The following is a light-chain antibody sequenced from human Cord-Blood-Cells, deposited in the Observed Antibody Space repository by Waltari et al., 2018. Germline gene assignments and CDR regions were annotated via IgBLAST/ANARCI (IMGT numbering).Light chain of an antibody. J-gene: IGKJ4*01. Sequence: ENVLTQSPATLSLSPGERATLSCRASQSVSSYLAWYQQKHGQAPRLLIYDASNRATGIPARFSGSGSGTDFTLTISSLEPEDFAVYYCQQRSNWPPGFGGGTKVEIK. V-gene: IGKV3-11*01. CDR2: DAS. CDR3: QQRSNWPPG. CDR1: QSVSSY.